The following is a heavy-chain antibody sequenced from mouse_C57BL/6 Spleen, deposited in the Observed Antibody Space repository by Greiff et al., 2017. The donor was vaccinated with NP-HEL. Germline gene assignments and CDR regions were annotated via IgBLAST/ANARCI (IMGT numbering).Heavy chain of an antibody. J-gene: IGHJ1*03. D-gene: IGHD1-1*01. CDR2: IYPGGGYT. CDR3: ARSNYYGSSYWYFDV. V-gene: IGHV1-63*01. Sequence: VQLQQSGAELVRPGTSVKMSCKASGYTFTNYWIGWAKQRPGHGLEWIGDIYPGGGYTNYNEKFKGKATLTADKSSSTAYMQFSSLTSEDSAIYYCARSNYYGSSYWYFDVWVTGTTVTVSS. CDR1: GYTFTNYW.